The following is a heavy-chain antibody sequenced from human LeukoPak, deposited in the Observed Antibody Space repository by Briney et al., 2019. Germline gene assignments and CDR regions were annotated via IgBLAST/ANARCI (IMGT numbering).Heavy chain of an antibody. CDR2: INHSGST. J-gene: IGHJ4*02. CDR3: ARGPTHDYGDYDGDY. D-gene: IGHD4-17*01. Sequence: SETLSLTCAVYGGSFSGYYWSWIRQPPGKGLEWIGEINHSGSTNYNPSLKSRVTISVDTSKNRFSLKLSSVTAADTAVYYCARGPTHDYGDYDGDYWGQGTLVTVSS. CDR1: GGSFSGYY. V-gene: IGHV4-34*01.